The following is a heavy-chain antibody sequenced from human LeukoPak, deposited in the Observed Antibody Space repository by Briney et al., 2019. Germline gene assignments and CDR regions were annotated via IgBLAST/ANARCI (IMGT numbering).Heavy chain of an antibody. CDR1: GFTFSSYG. CDR3: AKVKRSGSYYVPPGAFDY. J-gene: IGHJ4*02. D-gene: IGHD1-26*01. CDR2: ISYDGSNK. Sequence: GGSLRLSCAASGFTFSSYGMHWVRQAPGKGLEWVAVISYDGSNKYYADSVKGRFTISRDNSKNTLYLQMNSLRAEDTAVYYCAKVKRSGSYYVPPGAFDYWGQGTLVTVSS. V-gene: IGHV3-30*18.